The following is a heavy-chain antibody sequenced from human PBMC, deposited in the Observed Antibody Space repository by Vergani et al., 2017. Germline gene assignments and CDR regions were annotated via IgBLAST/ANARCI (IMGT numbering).Heavy chain of an antibody. D-gene: IGHD6-19*01. CDR1: GGIFNDYG. J-gene: IGHJ4*02. V-gene: IGHV1-69*14. CDR3: AREQWLPIDYFDY. CDR2: TIPAFGSI. Sequence: QVQVVQSGAEVKKPGSSVKVSCKASGGIFNDYGFSWVRQAPGQGLEWMGGTIPAFGSINYAQKFQDRVSMIADTSTSTAYMELRSLRSDDTAVYYCAREQWLPIDYFDYWGQGTLVTVSS.